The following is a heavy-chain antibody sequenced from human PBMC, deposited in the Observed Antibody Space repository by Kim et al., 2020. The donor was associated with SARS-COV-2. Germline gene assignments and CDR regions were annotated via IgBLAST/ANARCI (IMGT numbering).Heavy chain of an antibody. CDR1: GGSISSSSYY. CDR2: IYYSGST. CDR3: ARDLGFVRAFDY. Sequence: SETLSLTCTVSGGSISSSSYYWGWIRQPPGKGLEWIGSIYYSGSTYYNPSLKSRVTISVDTSKNQFSLKLSSVTAADTAVYYCARDLGFVRAFDYWGQGT. J-gene: IGHJ4*02. V-gene: IGHV4-39*07. D-gene: IGHD2-21*01.